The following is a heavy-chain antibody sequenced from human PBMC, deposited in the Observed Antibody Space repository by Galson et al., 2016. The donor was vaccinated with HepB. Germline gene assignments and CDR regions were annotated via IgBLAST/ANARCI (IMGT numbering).Heavy chain of an antibody. CDR3: VTYYYDSGGYSY. CDR1: GFTFSSYS. CDR2: ISSGGTYI. J-gene: IGHJ4*02. Sequence: SLRLSCAASGFTFSSYSMNWVRQAPGKGLEWVSSISSGGTYIYYADSMKGRFTISRDNAKDTLYLQMDSLGAEDTAVYYCVTYYYDSGGYSYWGQGTLVTVAS. D-gene: IGHD3-22*01. V-gene: IGHV3-21*01.